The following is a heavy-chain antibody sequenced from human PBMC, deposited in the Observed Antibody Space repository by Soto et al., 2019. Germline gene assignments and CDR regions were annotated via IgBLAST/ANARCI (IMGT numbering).Heavy chain of an antibody. Sequence: EVQLVESGGGLVQPGGSLRLSCAASGFTFSSYSMNWVRQAPGKGLEWVSYISSSSSTIYYADSVKGRFTISRDNAKNSLYLQMNSLRAEDTAVYYCASHYGSGSYYNADYWGQGTLVTVSS. CDR2: ISSSSSTI. V-gene: IGHV3-48*01. CDR1: GFTFSSYS. D-gene: IGHD3-10*01. CDR3: ASHYGSGSYYNADY. J-gene: IGHJ4*02.